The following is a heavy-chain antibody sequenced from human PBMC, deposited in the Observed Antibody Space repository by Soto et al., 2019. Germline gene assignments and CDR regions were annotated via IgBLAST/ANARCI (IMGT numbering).Heavy chain of an antibody. Sequence: EVQLLESGGGLVQPGGSLRLSCAASGFTFINYAMNWVRQAPGKGLEWVSGISGGGGDTVYADSVKGRFTISRDNSKNMLYLQMNRLRAEDTAIYFCAKGRGAMTVVVGDLWRQGTLVTVSS. J-gene: IGHJ5*02. CDR3: AKGRGAMTVVVGDL. CDR2: ISGGGGDT. V-gene: IGHV3-23*01. D-gene: IGHD3-22*01. CDR1: GFTFINYA.